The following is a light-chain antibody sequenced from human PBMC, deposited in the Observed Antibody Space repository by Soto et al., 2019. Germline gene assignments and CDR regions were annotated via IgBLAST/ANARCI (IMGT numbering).Light chain of an antibody. Sequence: QSALTQPASVSGSPGQSITISCTGTSSDVGGYNSVSWYQQHPGKAPKRMIYDVSNRPSGVSNRFSGSKSGNTASLNIAGLQAEDEADYYCSSYTSSSTVVFGGGTKLTVL. J-gene: IGLJ2*01. V-gene: IGLV2-14*01. CDR2: DVS. CDR1: SSDVGGYNS. CDR3: SSYTSSSTVV.